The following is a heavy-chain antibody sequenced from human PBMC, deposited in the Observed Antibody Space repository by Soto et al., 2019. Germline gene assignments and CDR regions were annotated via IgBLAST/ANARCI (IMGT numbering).Heavy chain of an antibody. Sequence: PGGPLRLSCTASGFTFTKAWLGWVRLAPGKGLEWVGRIKSKADGGTTDYATPVKGRFTISRDDSKNTVFLQMSSLKTEDTAVYYCTTDVGIAVRPLFDSWGQGTLVTVSS. CDR2: IKSKADGGTT. J-gene: IGHJ4*02. CDR3: TTDVGIAVRPLFDS. CDR1: GFTFTKAW. V-gene: IGHV3-15*01. D-gene: IGHD6-6*01.